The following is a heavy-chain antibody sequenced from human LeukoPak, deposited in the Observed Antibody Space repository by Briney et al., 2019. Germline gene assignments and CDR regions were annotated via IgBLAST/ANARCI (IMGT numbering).Heavy chain of an antibody. D-gene: IGHD3-10*01. CDR2: MNPNSGGT. CDR1: GYTFTSYG. J-gene: IGHJ4*02. Sequence: ASVKVSCKASGYTFTSYGINWVRQATGQGLEWMGWMNPNSGGTNYAQKFQGRVTMTRDTSISTAYMELSRLRSDDTAVYYCARDLLRGVTPFDYWGQGTLVTVSS. V-gene: IGHV1-2*02. CDR3: ARDLLRGVTPFDY.